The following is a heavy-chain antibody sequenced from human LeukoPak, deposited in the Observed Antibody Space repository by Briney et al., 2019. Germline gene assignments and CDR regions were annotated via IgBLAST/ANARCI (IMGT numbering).Heavy chain of an antibody. CDR3: ARVSAGYSSSWSTDWYYYYMDV. D-gene: IGHD6-13*01. J-gene: IGHJ6*03. CDR1: GFTVSSNY. V-gene: IGHV3-66*02. CDR2: IYSGGST. Sequence: GGSLRLSCAASGFTVSSNYMSWVRQAPGKWLEWVSVIYSGGSTYYADSVKGRFTISRDNSKNTLYLQMNSLGAEDTAVYYCARVSAGYSSSWSTDWYYYYMDVWGKGTTVTVSS.